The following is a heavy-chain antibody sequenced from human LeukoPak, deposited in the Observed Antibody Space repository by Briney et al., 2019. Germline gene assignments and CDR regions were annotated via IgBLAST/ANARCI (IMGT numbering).Heavy chain of an antibody. V-gene: IGHV1-2*02. CDR3: ARDRTTAADPFDY. J-gene: IGHJ4*02. CDR1: GYTFTGYT. Sequence: ASVKVSCKASGYTFTGYTMHWVRQAPGQGLEWMGWINPSSGGTNYAQKFRDRVTMTRDTSITTAYMELRSLRSDDTAVYYCARDRTTAADPFDYWGQGTLVTVSS. CDR2: INPSSGGT. D-gene: IGHD6-13*01.